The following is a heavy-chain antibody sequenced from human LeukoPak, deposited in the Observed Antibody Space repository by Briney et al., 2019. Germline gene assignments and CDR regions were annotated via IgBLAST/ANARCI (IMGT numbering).Heavy chain of an antibody. J-gene: IGHJ4*02. V-gene: IGHV3-66*01. D-gene: IGHD3-3*02. CDR3: ATLSALDY. Sequence: PGGSLRLSCAASGFTFSSYAMSWVRQAPGKGLEWVSIIYSSGGTYYADSVKGRFTISRDNSRNTLYLQMNSLRAEDTAVYYCATLSALDYWGQGTLVTVSS. CDR1: GFTFSSYA. CDR2: IYSSGGT.